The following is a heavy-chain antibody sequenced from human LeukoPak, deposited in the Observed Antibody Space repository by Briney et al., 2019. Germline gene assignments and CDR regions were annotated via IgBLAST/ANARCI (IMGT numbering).Heavy chain of an antibody. J-gene: IGHJ4*02. CDR2: ISAYNGNT. CDR1: GYTFTSYG. D-gene: IGHD3-22*01. V-gene: IGHV1-18*01. CDR3: AREGYYDSSGMYYFDY. Sequence: ASVKVSCKASGYTFTSYGISWVRQAHGQGLEWMGWISAYNGNTNYAQKLQGRVTMTTDTSTSTAYMELRSLRSDDTAVYYCAREGYYDSSGMYYFDYWGQGTLVTVSS.